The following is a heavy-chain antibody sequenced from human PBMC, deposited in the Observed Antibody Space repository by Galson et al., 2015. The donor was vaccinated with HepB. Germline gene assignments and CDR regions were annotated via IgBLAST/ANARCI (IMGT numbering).Heavy chain of an antibody. D-gene: IGHD3-9*01. V-gene: IGHV1-69*13. CDR3: AAGPLPGSFYDIMSGSDRPNWFDP. CDR1: GGTFSTYS. CDR2: IIPIFGTP. J-gene: IGHJ5*02. Sequence: SVKVSCKASGGTFSTYSINWVRQAPGQGLEWMGGIIPIFGTPNYAQKFQGRVTITADESTNTAYMQLSSLRSEDTAVFYCAAGPLPGSFYDIMSGSDRPNWFDPWGQGTLVTVSS.